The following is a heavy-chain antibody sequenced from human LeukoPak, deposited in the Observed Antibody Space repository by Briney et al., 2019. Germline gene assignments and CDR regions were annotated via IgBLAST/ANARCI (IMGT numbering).Heavy chain of an antibody. CDR3: ARTSKGSTYYDILTGYPSYYYYGMDV. Sequence: GGSLRLSCAASGFTFSDYYMSWIRQAPGKGLEWVSYISSSGSTIYYADSVKGRFTISRDNAKNPLYLQMNSLRAEDTAVYYCARTSKGSTYYDILTGYPSYYYYGMDVWGQGTTVTVSS. CDR1: GFTFSDYY. V-gene: IGHV3-11*01. D-gene: IGHD3-9*01. CDR2: ISSSGSTI. J-gene: IGHJ6*02.